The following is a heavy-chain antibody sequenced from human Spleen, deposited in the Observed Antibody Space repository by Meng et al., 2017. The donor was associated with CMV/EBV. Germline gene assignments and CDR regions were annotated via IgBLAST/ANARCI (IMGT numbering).Heavy chain of an antibody. CDR3: ATASIYYFDY. CDR1: GFSFSTYS. D-gene: IGHD2/OR15-2a*01. V-gene: IGHV3-21*01. Sequence: LSCAASGFSFSTYSMNWVRQAPGKGLEWVSSISSSSSYIYYADSVKGRFTISRDNAKNSLSLQMNSLRAEDTAVYYCATASIYYFDYWGQGALVTVSS. J-gene: IGHJ4*02. CDR2: ISSSSSYI.